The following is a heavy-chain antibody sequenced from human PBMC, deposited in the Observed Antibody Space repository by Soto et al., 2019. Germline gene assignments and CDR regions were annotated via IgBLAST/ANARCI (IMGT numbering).Heavy chain of an antibody. CDR1: GGSISSGDYY. CDR2: IYYSGST. Sequence: SETLSLTCTVSGGSISSGDYYWSWIRQPPGKGLEWIGYIYYSGSTYYNPSLKSRVTISVDTSKNQFSLKLSSVTAADTAVYYCARDPGSYGYWSAFDIWGQGTMVTVSS. D-gene: IGHD5-18*01. J-gene: IGHJ3*02. CDR3: ARDPGSYGYWSAFDI. V-gene: IGHV4-30-4*01.